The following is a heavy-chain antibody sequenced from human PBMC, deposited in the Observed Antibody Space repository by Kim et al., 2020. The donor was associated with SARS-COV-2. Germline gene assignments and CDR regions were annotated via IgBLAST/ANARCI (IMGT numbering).Heavy chain of an antibody. CDR1: GYTFTGYY. D-gene: IGHD3-10*01. V-gene: IGHV1-2*02. J-gene: IGHJ5*02. Sequence: ASVKVSCKASGYTFTGYYMHWVRQAPGQGLEWMGWINPNSGGTNYAQKFQGRVTMTRDTSISTAYMELSRLRSDDTAVYYCARDFHYGPQYNWFDPWGQGTLVTVSS. CDR3: ARDFHYGPQYNWFDP. CDR2: INPNSGGT.